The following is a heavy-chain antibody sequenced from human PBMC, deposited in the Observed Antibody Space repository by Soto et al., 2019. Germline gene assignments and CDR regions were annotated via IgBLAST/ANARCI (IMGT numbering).Heavy chain of an antibody. CDR3: ARASGYLGDITR. D-gene: IGHD2-15*01. J-gene: IGHJ4*02. Sequence: SETLSLTCTVSGGPISSGDYYWSWIRQPPGKGLEWIGYIYYSGSTYYNPSLKGRVTISVDTSKNQFSLKLSSVTAADTAVYYCARASGYLGDITRWGQGTLVTVSS. V-gene: IGHV4-30-4*01. CDR1: GGPISSGDYY. CDR2: IYYSGST.